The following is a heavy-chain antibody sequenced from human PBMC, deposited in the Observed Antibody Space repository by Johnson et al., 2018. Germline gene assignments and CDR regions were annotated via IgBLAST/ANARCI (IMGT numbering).Heavy chain of an antibody. V-gene: IGHV3-11*01. J-gene: IGHJ3*02. CDR3: ARDPSHAFDI. CDR2: ISSSGSTI. Sequence: VQLVETGGGVVQPGRSLGLSCAASGFTLSNSEMHWVRQAPGKGLEWVSYISSSGSTIYYADSVKGRFTISRDNAKNSLYLQMNSLRAEDTAVYYWARDPSHAFDIWGQGTMVTVSS. CDR1: GFTLSNSE.